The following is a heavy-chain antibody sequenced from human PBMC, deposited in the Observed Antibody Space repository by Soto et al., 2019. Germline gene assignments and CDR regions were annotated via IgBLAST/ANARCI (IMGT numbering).Heavy chain of an antibody. V-gene: IGHV4-34*01. D-gene: IGHD5-12*01. CDR1: GGSFSGYY. J-gene: IGHJ4*02. CDR2: INHSGST. Sequence: QVQLQQWGAGLLKPSETLSLTCAVYGGSFSGYYWSWIRQPPGKGLEWIGEINHSGSTNYNPSLKSRVTISVDTSKNQFSLKLSSVTAADTAVYYCARGGGYRWLRHTTYFDYWGQGTLVTVSS. CDR3: ARGGGYRWLRHTTYFDY.